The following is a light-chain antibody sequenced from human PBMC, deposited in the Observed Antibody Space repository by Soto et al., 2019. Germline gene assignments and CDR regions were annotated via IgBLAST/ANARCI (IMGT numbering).Light chain of an antibody. J-gene: IGLJ2*01. Sequence: QSALTQPASVSGSPGQSITISCTGTSSDIGGYKYVSWYQQHPGKAPKLMIFEVSNRPSGVSNRCSGSKSGNTASLTISGLQADDEADYYCSSYTSSGTLVVFGGGTKLTVL. CDR2: EVS. CDR3: SSYTSSGTLVV. V-gene: IGLV2-14*01. CDR1: SSDIGGYKY.